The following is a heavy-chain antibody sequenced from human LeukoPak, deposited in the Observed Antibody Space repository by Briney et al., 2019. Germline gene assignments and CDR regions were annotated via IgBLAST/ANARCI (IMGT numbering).Heavy chain of an antibody. CDR2: IYYSGST. CDR1: GGSISSYY. V-gene: IGHV4-59*01. Sequence: SEPLSLTCTVSGGSISSYYWSWIRQPPGKGLEWIGYIYYSGSTNYNPSLKSRVTISVDTSKNQFSLKLSSVTAADTAVYYCARVGYDYVWGSYPLDYWGQGTLVTVSS. CDR3: ARVGYDYVWGSYPLDY. J-gene: IGHJ4*02. D-gene: IGHD3-16*02.